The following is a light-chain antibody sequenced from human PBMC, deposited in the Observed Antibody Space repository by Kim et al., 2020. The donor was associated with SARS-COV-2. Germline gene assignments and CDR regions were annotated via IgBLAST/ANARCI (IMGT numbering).Light chain of an antibody. CDR2: EDN. CDR3: HSYDNDTVV. Sequence: NFMLTQPHSVSESPGKTVTISCTRSGGSIASNYVQWYQQRPGSAPTTVIYEDNRRSSGVPDRFTGSIDSSSNSASLTISGLKTEDEADYYCHSYDNDTVVFGGGTQLTVL. CDR1: GGSIASNY. V-gene: IGLV6-57*03. J-gene: IGLJ2*01.